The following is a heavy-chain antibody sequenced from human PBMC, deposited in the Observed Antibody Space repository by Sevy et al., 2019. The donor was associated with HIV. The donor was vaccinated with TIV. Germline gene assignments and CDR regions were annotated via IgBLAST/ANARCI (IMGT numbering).Heavy chain of an antibody. V-gene: IGHV3-48*03. CDR2: ISNSGTAM. Sequence: GGSLRLSCAASGFTFSSYEMNWVRHAPGKGLEWISYISNSGTAMYYSDSVRGRFTISRDNARRSLYLQKNSLRAEDTAVYYCARDLPPSATTVPHFDCWGQGTLVTVSS. J-gene: IGHJ4*02. CDR3: ARDLPPSATTVPHFDC. CDR1: GFTFSSYE. D-gene: IGHD4-17*01.